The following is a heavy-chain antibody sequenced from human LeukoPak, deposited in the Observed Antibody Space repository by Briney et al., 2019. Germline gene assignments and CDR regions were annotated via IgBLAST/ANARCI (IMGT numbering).Heavy chain of an antibody. CDR1: GFTFSDYY. D-gene: IGHD1-7*01. CDR2: ISSSGSTI. J-gene: IGHJ4*02. V-gene: IGHV3-11*04. CDR3: ARMNYVSSGWGAPFDY. Sequence: GGSLRLSCAASGFTFSDYYMSWIHQAPGKGLEWVSYISSSGSTIYYADSVKGRFTISRDNAKNSLYLQMNSLRAEDTAVYYCARMNYVSSGWGAPFDYWGQGTLVTVSS.